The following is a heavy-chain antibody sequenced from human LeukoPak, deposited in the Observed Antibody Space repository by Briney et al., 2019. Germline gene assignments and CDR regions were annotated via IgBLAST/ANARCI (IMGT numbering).Heavy chain of an antibody. Sequence: SQTPSLTCAISGDSVLSNRAAWNWIRQSPSRGLEWLGRTYYRSKWYYDYAESVKSRIAINPDTSKNQFSLQLNSVTPEDTAVYYCAYGMDVWGQGTTVTVSS. CDR2: TYYRSKWYY. CDR1: GDSVLSNRAA. J-gene: IGHJ6*02. CDR3: AYGMDV. V-gene: IGHV6-1*01.